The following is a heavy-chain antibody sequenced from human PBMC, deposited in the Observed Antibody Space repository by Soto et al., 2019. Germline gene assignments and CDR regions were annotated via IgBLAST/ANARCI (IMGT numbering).Heavy chain of an antibody. CDR2: IYYSGST. J-gene: IGHJ6*02. Sequence: QLQLQESGPGLVKPSETLSLTCTVSGGSISSSSYYWGWIRQPPGKGLEWIGSIYYSGSTYYNPSLKSRVTISVDTSKNQFSLKLSSVTAADTAVYYCARVWFGEALDYYYGMDVWGQGTTVTVSS. CDR1: GGSISSSSYY. V-gene: IGHV4-39*01. D-gene: IGHD3-10*01. CDR3: ARVWFGEALDYYYGMDV.